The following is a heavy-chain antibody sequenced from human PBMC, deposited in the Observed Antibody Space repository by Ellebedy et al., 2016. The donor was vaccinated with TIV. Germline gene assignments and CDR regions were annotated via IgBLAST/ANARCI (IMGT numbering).Heavy chain of an antibody. CDR1: GGTFSSYT. V-gene: IGHV1-69*13. CDR3: AKDLSPTYYDSFDY. J-gene: IGHJ4*02. Sequence: AASVKVSCKASGGTFSSYTVNWVRQAPGQGLEWMGGIFTVFGAANYAQDFQGRITITADASTSTVYMELSSLRSEDTAVYYCAKDLSPTYYDSFDYWGQGTLVTVSS. CDR2: IFTVFGAA. D-gene: IGHD3-16*01.